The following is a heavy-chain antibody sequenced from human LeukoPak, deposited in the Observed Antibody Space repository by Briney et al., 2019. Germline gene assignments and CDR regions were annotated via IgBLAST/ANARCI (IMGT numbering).Heavy chain of an antibody. D-gene: IGHD3-10*01. CDR3: ARDRYGSGSYYNSFDY. Sequence: GGSLRLSCAASGFTFSDYYMSWIRQAPGKGLEWVSYISTTDSIIYYADSVKGRFTISRDNAKNSLYLQMNSLRAEDTAVYYCARDRYGSGSYYNSFDYWGQGTLVTVSS. V-gene: IGHV3-11*04. CDR1: GFTFSDYY. CDR2: ISTTDSII. J-gene: IGHJ4*02.